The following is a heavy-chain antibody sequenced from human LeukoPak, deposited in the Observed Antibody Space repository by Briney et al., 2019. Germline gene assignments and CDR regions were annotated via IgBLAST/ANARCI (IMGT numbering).Heavy chain of an antibody. V-gene: IGHV3-23*01. CDR2: ISGSGGST. CDR3: AKDLYYDSSGLGGFDY. J-gene: IGHJ4*02. Sequence: GGSLRLSCAASGFTFSSYAMSWVRQAPGKGLEWVSAISGSGGSTYYADSVKGRFTISRDNSKNTLYLQMNSLRAEDTAVYYCAKDLYYDSSGLGGFDYWGQGTLVTVPS. CDR1: GFTFSSYA. D-gene: IGHD3-22*01.